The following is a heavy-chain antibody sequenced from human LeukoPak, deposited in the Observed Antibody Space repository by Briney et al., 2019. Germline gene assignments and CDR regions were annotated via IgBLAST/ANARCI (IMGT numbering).Heavy chain of an antibody. D-gene: IGHD1-26*01. CDR3: ARVHERYSGSYGDY. CDR2: INHSGST. Sequence: SQTLSLTCTVSGGSISSGSYYWSWIRQPPGKGLEWIGEINHSGSTNYNPSLKSRVTISVDTSKNQFSLKLSSVTAADTAVYYCARVHERYSGSYGDYWGQGTLVTVSS. J-gene: IGHJ4*02. V-gene: IGHV4-39*07. CDR1: GGSISSGSYY.